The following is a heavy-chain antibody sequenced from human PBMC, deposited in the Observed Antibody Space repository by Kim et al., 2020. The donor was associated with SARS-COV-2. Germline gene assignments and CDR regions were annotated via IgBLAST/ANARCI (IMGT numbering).Heavy chain of an antibody. D-gene: IGHD2-15*01. CDR1: GFTFSGSA. J-gene: IGHJ3*02. CDR3: TRPEDLAEDAFDI. CDR2: IRSKANSYAT. Sequence: GGSLRLFCAASGFTFSGSAMHWVRQASGKGLEWVGRIRSKANSYATAYAASVKGRFTISRDDSKNTAYLQMNSLKTEDTAVYYCTRPEDLAEDAFDIWGQGTMVTVSS. V-gene: IGHV3-73*01.